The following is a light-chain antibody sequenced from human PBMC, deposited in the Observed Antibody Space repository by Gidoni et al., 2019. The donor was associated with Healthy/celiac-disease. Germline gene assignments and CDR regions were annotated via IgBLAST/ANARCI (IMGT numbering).Light chain of an antibody. CDR3: QQSYSTPLT. CDR1: PSISSY. Sequence: DIQMTQSPSSLSESVGDRVTITCRASPSISSYLNWYQQKPGKAPKLLIYAASSLQSGVPSRFSGSGSGTDFTLTISSLQPEDFATYYCQQSYSTPLTFGGGTKVEIK. CDR2: AAS. V-gene: IGKV1-39*01. J-gene: IGKJ4*01.